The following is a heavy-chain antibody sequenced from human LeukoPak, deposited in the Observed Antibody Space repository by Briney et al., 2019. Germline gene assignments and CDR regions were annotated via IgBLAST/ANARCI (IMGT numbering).Heavy chain of an antibody. CDR1: GFTFSSYA. CDR3: ARGENDYGDYVFDY. J-gene: IGHJ4*02. Sequence: GGSLRLSCAASGFTFSSYAMSWVRQAPGKGLEWVSAISGSGGSTYYADSVKGRFTISRDNAKNSLYLQMNSLRAEDTAVYYCARGENDYGDYVFDYWGQGTLVTVSS. CDR2: ISGSGGST. D-gene: IGHD4-17*01. V-gene: IGHV3-23*01.